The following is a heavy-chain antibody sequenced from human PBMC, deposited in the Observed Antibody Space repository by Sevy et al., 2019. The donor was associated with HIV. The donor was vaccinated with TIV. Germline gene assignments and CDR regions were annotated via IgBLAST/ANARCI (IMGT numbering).Heavy chain of an antibody. V-gene: IGHV4-38-2*01. D-gene: IGHD3-22*01. J-gene: IGHJ4*02. CDR1: GYSISSGYY. CDR2: IYHGGST. CDR3: ARRLSYYYDSSGYQGYYFDY. Sequence: SETLSLTCAVSGYSISSGYYWGWIRQPPGKGLEWIGSIYHGGSTYYNPSLKSRVTISVDTSKNQFSLKLSSVTAADTAVYYCARRLSYYYDSSGYQGYYFDYWGQGTLVTVSS.